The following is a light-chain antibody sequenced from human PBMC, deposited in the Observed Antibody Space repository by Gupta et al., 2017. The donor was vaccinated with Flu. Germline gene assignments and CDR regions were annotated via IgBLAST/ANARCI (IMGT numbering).Light chain of an antibody. CDR1: SSTIGARYD. CDR2: ANS. V-gene: IGLV1-40*01. CDR3: QYYANTINGYFV. Sequence: TISCTGSSSTIGARYDVHWYQHLPGTAHNLLISANSNRPAGVPDRFSCSNSGTSDSLAITXLXPEDEAXYDCQYYANTINGYFVFGTGTKLTVL. J-gene: IGLJ1*01.